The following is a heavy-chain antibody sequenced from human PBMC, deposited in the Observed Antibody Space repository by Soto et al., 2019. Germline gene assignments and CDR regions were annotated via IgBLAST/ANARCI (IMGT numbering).Heavy chain of an antibody. D-gene: IGHD6-19*01. J-gene: IGHJ6*02. CDR3: AMGSSGTFYYYYYGMDV. V-gene: IGHV4-39*01. CDR1: GGSISSSSYY. Sequence: SSETLSLTCTVSGGSISSSSYYWGWIRQPPGKGLEWIGSIYYSGSTYYNPSLKSRVTISVDTSKNQFSLKLSSVTAADTAVYYCAMGSSGTFYYYYYGMDVWGQGTTVTVSS. CDR2: IYYSGST.